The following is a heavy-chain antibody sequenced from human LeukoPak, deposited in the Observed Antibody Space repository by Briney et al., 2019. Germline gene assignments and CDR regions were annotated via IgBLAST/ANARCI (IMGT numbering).Heavy chain of an antibody. CDR2: INHSGST. CDR1: GGSFSGYY. J-gene: IGHJ4*02. D-gene: IGHD6-19*01. CDR3: ARGRSMRSSGWYGGDY. Sequence: PSETLSLTCVVYGGSFSGYYWSWIRQPPGKGLEWIGEINHSGSTNYNPSLKSRVTISVDTSKNQFSLKLSSVTAADTAVYYCARGRSMRSSGWYGGDYWGQGTLVTVSS. V-gene: IGHV4-34*01.